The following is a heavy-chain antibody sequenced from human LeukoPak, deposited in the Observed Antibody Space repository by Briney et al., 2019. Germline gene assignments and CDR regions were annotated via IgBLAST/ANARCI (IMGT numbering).Heavy chain of an antibody. CDR2: ISGSGGST. J-gene: IGHJ4*02. D-gene: IGHD1-1*01. CDR3: AKVPAVYTQLYYFDY. CDR1: GLTFSNYA. V-gene: IGHV3-23*01. Sequence: GGSLRLSCAASGLTFSNYAMSWVRQAPGKGLEWVSAISGSGGSTYYADSVKGRFTISRDNSKNTLYLQMNSLRAEDTAVYYCAKVPAVYTQLYYFDYWGQGTLVTVSS.